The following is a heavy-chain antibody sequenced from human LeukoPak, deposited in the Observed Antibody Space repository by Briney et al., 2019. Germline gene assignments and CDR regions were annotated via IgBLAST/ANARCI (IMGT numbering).Heavy chain of an antibody. Sequence: GGSLRLSCAASGFTFSSYAMSWVRQAPGKGLEWVSAISGSGGSTYYAGSVKGRFTISRDNSKNTLYLQMNSLRAEDTAVYYCAKFRTWDYYDSSGCLDYWGQGTLVTVSS. CDR2: ISGSGGST. V-gene: IGHV3-23*01. CDR3: AKFRTWDYYDSSGCLDY. CDR1: GFTFSSYA. D-gene: IGHD3-22*01. J-gene: IGHJ4*02.